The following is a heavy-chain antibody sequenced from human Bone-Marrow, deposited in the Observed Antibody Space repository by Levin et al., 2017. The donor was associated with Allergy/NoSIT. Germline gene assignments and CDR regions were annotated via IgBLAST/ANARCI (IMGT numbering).Heavy chain of an antibody. CDR2: ISYDGKQK. J-gene: IGHJ6*02. CDR3: AKEGRSLRFLEWLTNHHDSMDV. V-gene: IGHV3-30*18. D-gene: IGHD3-3*01. Sequence: GGSLRLSCAASGFTFSMYGMHWVRQAPGKGLEWVATISYDGKQKLYADSLKDRISISRDNSTNTVILEMNRLTVEDTAVYFCAKEGRSLRFLEWLTNHHDSMDVWGQGTTVTVSS. CDR1: GFTFSMYG.